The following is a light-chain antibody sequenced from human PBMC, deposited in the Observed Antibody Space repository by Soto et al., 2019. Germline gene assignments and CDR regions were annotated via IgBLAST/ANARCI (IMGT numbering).Light chain of an antibody. CDR1: QSLRSSV. V-gene: IGKV3-20*01. CDR2: GAS. CDR3: LQYASPLYT. Sequence: EVVLTQSPGTLSLSPGERATLSCRASQSLRSSVVAWYQKKPGKPPRLLIYGASNRATGIPDRFSGSGSGTDFTLTISRLEPDDFAVYFCLQYASPLYTFGQRTRLEIK. J-gene: IGKJ2*01.